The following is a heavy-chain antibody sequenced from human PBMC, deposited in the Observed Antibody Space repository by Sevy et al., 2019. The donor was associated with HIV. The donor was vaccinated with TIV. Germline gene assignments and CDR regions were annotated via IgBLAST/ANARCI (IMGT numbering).Heavy chain of an antibody. CDR1: GGSISSYY. CDR2: IYYSGST. Sequence: SETLSLTCTVSGGSISSYYWSWIRQPPGKGLEWIGYIYYSGSTNYNPSLKSRVTISVDTSKNQFSLKLSSVTAADTAVYYCARVGGPYYYGSGSYPGHFDYWGQGTLVTVSS. D-gene: IGHD3-10*01. V-gene: IGHV4-59*01. CDR3: ARVGGPYYYGSGSYPGHFDY. J-gene: IGHJ4*02.